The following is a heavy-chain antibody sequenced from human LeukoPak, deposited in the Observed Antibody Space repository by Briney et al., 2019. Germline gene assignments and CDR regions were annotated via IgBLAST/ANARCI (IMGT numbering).Heavy chain of an antibody. D-gene: IGHD1-7*01. J-gene: IGHJ5*02. CDR3: ARDLRHNWNSPAANWFDP. V-gene: IGHV4-30-4*01. Sequence: PSQTLSLTCTVSGGSISSGDYYWSWIRQPPGKGLEWIGYIYYSGGTNYNPSLKSRVTISVDTSKNQFSLKLSSVTAADTAVYYCARDLRHNWNSPAANWFDPWGQGTLVTVSS. CDR2: IYYSGGT. CDR1: GGSISSGDYY.